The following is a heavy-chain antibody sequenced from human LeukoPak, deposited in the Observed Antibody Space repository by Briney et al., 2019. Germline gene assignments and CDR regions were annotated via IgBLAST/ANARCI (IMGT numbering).Heavy chain of an antibody. V-gene: IGHV3-74*01. CDR1: GFTFSSNW. D-gene: IGHD1-26*01. CDR3: VRDLGGRSGH. Sequence: GGSLRLSCAASGFTFSSNWMHWVRQAPGKGLVWVSRSNEDGSTTNYADSVKGRFTISRDNAKNTLYLQLNSLTAEDTAVYYCVRDLGGRSGHWGQGTLVTVSS. J-gene: IGHJ4*02. CDR2: SNEDGSTT.